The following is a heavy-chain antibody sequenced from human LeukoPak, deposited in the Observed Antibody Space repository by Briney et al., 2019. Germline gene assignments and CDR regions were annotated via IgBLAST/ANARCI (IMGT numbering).Heavy chain of an antibody. D-gene: IGHD2-2*01. CDR2: INPSGGST. CDR1: GYTFTSYY. CDR3: ARPFLYCSSTSCLFDY. J-gene: IGHJ4*02. Sequence: GASVKGSCKASGYTFTSYYMHWVRQAPGQGLEWMGIINPSGGSTSCAQKFQGRVTMTRDTSTSTVYMELSSLRSEDTAVYYCARPFLYCSSTSCLFDYWGQGTLVTVSS. V-gene: IGHV1-46*01.